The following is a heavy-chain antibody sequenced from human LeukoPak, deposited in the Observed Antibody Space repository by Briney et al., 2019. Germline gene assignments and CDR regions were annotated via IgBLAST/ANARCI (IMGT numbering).Heavy chain of an antibody. Sequence: SETLSLTCTVSGGSISSYYWSWIRQPAGKGLEWIGRIYTSGSTNYSPSLKSRVTMSVDTSKNQFSLKLSSVTAADTAVYYCARAHHDYGDYVGRWFDPWGQGTLVTVSS. J-gene: IGHJ5*02. CDR1: GGSISSYY. D-gene: IGHD4-17*01. CDR3: ARAHHDYGDYVGRWFDP. V-gene: IGHV4-4*07. CDR2: IYTSGST.